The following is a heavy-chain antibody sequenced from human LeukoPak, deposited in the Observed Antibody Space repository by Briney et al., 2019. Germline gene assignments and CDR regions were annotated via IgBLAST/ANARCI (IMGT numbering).Heavy chain of an antibody. CDR3: ARGSSGDYNYGMDV. CDR1: GFPFSSYW. J-gene: IGHJ6*02. V-gene: IGHV3-7*01. Sequence: GGSLRLSCVASGFPFSSYWMTWVRQAPGKGLEWVANIKQDGSKKSYVDSVKGRFTISRDNAKNSLYLQMNSLRAEDTAVYYCARGSSGDYNYGMDVWGQGTTVTVSS. CDR2: IKQDGSKK. D-gene: IGHD3-22*01.